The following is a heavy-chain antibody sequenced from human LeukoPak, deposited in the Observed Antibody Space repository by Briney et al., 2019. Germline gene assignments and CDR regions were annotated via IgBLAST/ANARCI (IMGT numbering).Heavy chain of an antibody. D-gene: IGHD3-22*01. J-gene: IGHJ4*02. Sequence: GGSLRLSCAASGFTFSDYYMSWIRQAPGKGLEWVSYISSSGSTIYYADSVKGRFTISRDNSRNTLYLQMNNLRAEDTALYYCAKDFDSYYDSTGYGASFSYWGQGTLVTVSS. CDR2: ISSSGSTI. CDR3: AKDFDSYYDSTGYGASFSY. V-gene: IGHV3-11*01. CDR1: GFTFSDYY.